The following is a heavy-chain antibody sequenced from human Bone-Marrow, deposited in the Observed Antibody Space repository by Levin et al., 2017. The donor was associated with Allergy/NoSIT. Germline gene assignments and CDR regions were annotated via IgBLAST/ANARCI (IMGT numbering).Heavy chain of an antibody. J-gene: IGHJ5*01. CDR1: VTSGNY. CDR2: ISRRGTT. Sequence: SETLSLTCSVSVTSGNYWAWIRQPPGKGLEWIGCISRRGTTYYHPSLTSRVTISLDTSRNRFSLSLTSVTATDTAVYYCARANWEHIESLTTTRTRGWFDSWGQGTLVTVSS. V-gene: IGHV4-38-2*02. D-gene: IGHD2-21*01. CDR3: ARANWEHIESLTTTRTRGWFDS.